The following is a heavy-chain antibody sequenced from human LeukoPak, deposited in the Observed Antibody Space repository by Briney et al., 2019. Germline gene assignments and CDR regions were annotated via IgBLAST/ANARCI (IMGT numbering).Heavy chain of an antibody. V-gene: IGHV4-59*12. CDR1: AGSISSYY. J-gene: IGHJ4*02. D-gene: IGHD6-19*01. CDR3: AREGYSSGWSFDY. CDR2: IYSSGST. Sequence: PSETLSLTCTVSAGSISSYYWSWIRQPPGKGLEWIGYIYSSGSTNYNPSLKSRVTISVDTSKNQFSLKLSSVTAADTAVYYCAREGYSSGWSFDYWGQGTLVTVSS.